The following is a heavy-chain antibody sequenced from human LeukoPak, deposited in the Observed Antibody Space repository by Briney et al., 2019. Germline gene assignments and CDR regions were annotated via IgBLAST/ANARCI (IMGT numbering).Heavy chain of an antibody. CDR1: GGSISNYY. CDR2: IYHSGST. Sequence: PSETLSLTCTVSGGSISNYYWSWIRQPPGKGLEWIGHIYHSGSTNYNPSLKSRVTISVDTSKNQFSLKVSSVTAADTAVYYCARGIAVPQNDAFDIWGQGTMVTVSS. V-gene: IGHV4-59*08. CDR3: ARGIAVPQNDAFDI. J-gene: IGHJ3*02. D-gene: IGHD6-19*01.